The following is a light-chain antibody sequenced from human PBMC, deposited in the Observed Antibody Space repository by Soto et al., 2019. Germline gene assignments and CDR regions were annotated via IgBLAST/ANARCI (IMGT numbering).Light chain of an antibody. V-gene: IGKV3-20*01. CDR2: GAS. CDR3: QQYGDSPLT. CDR1: QTVSSSY. J-gene: IGKJ1*01. Sequence: DIVLTQSPGTLSLSPGERATLSSRASQTVSSSYLAWYQQKPGQAPRLLIYGASTRAAGIPDRFSGSGSGTDFTLNTSRLEPEDFSVYYCQQYGDSPLTFGPGTNVEI.